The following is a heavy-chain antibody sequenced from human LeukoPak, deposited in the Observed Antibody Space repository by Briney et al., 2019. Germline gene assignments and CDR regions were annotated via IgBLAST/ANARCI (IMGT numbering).Heavy chain of an antibody. CDR1: GFTFSDYY. J-gene: IGHJ5*02. CDR2: INIGGTNT. V-gene: IGHV3-11*01. Sequence: KPGGSLRLSCAASGFTFSDYYMSWIRQAPGKGLEWLSYINIGGTNTHYADSVKGRFTISRHNAKKSLYLEMNNLRAEDTAVYYCATDGAGFDTWGQGVLVTVSS. CDR3: ATDGAGFDT.